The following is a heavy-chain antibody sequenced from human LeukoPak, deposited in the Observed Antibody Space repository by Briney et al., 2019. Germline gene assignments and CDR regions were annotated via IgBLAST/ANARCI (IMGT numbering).Heavy chain of an antibody. D-gene: IGHD5-18*01. Sequence: GRSLRLSCTASGFTLSSFGMHWARQAPGKGLEWVAVISEDGSNTYYADSVKGRFTISRDNSKNTLYLQLNSLRTEDTAVYYCAKDADTATIIYWYFDLWGRGTLVTVSS. CDR1: GFTLSSFG. CDR2: ISEDGSNT. CDR3: AKDADTATIIYWYFDL. V-gene: IGHV3-30*18. J-gene: IGHJ2*01.